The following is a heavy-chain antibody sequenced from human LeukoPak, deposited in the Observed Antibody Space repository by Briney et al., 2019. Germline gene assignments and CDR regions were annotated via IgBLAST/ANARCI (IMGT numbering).Heavy chain of an antibody. V-gene: IGHV3-21*06. CDR1: AFSVGSNF. J-gene: IGHJ4*02. CDR3: ARDLSGSYHTPFGY. D-gene: IGHD1-26*01. Sequence: GGSLRLSCVDSAFSVGSNFMSWVRQAPGKGLEWVSSISSSNSYIYYADSVKGRFTISRDNAKNSLYLQMNSLRAEDTAVYYCARDLSGSYHTPFGYWGQGTLVTVSS. CDR2: ISSSNSYI.